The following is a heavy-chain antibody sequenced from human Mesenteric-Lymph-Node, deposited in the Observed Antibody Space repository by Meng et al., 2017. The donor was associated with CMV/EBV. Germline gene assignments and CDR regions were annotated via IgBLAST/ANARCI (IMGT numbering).Heavy chain of an antibody. CDR2: IYYRGST. V-gene: IGHV4-61*08. Sequence: LTCTVSGGSVSSGDYYWNWIRQPPGKGLEWIGYIYYRGSTNYNPSLKSRISISADTSKNQFSLKLRSVTAADSAVYYCARLGYALDYWGQGTLVTVSS. CDR1: GGSVSSGDYY. J-gene: IGHJ4*02. CDR3: ARLGYALDY. D-gene: IGHD5-18*01.